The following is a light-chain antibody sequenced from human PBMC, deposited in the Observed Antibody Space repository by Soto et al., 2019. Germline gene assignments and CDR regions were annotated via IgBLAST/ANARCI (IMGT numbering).Light chain of an antibody. Sequence: QSVLTQPPSASGSPGQSVTISCTGTSSDIGGYNRVSWFQQHPGKAPKLMVYEVSERPSGVPDRFSGSKSGNTASLTVSGLLPEDEADYYCSSYAGTLSWVFGGGTKLTVL. J-gene: IGLJ2*01. V-gene: IGLV2-8*01. CDR3: SSYAGTLSWV. CDR2: EVS. CDR1: SSDIGGYNR.